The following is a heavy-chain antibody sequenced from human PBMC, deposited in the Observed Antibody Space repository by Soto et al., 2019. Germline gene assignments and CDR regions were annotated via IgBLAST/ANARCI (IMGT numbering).Heavy chain of an antibody. CDR1: GFSLTTGRLG. CDR2: IFSNNER. J-gene: IGHJ6*02. CDR3: ARLGADSSSYYYGLDV. V-gene: IGHV2-26*03. D-gene: IGHD2-21*02. Sequence: TWSISGFSLTTGRLGVSWIRQPPGKALEWLAHIFSNNERSYSASLQHRLSISADTSTGEVVFTMTSVGPVDAGTYFCARLGADSSSYYYGLDVWGQGASVTVS.